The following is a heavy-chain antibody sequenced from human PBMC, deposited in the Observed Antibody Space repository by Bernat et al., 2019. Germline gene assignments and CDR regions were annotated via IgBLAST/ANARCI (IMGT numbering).Heavy chain of an antibody. J-gene: IGHJ3*02. CDR2: IKSKTDGGTT. CDR1: GFTFSNAW. V-gene: IGHV3-15*01. CDR3: AKEGYCSSTSCWRDAFDI. D-gene: IGHD2-2*01. Sequence: VQLVESGGGFVKPGGSLRLSCAASGFTFSNAWMSWVRQAPGKGLEWVGRIKSKTDGGTTDYAAPVKGRFTISRDDSKNTLYLQMNSLRAEDTAVYYCAKEGYCSSTSCWRDAFDIWGQGTMVTVSS.